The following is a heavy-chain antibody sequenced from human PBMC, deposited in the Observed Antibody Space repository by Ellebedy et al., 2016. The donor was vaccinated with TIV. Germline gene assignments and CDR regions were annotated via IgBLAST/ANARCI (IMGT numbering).Heavy chain of an antibody. D-gene: IGHD1-14*01. Sequence: PGGSLRPSCAASGFTFSRYWMNWVRQAPGKGLEWVATINHDGSENSYADSVKGRFTISRDKADNLLYLQMHNLRVEDTAIYYCVRGTPVPGLDYWGQGTLVTVSS. V-gene: IGHV3-7*03. CDR2: INHDGSEN. CDR3: VRGTPVPGLDY. J-gene: IGHJ4*02. CDR1: GFTFSRYW.